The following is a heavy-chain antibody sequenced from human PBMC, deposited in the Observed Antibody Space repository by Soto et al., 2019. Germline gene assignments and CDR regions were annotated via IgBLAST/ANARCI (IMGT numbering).Heavy chain of an antibody. CDR2: ISAYNGNT. V-gene: IGHV1-18*01. Sequence: QVQLVQSGAEVKKPGASVKVSCKASGYTFTSYGISWVRQAPGQGLEWMGWISAYNGNTNYAQKPXGXVXXPTDTSTSTAYMELRSLSYDVTAVYYCARGGGGDYWGQGTLGTVSS. CDR3: ARGGGGDY. J-gene: IGHJ4*02. CDR1: GYTFTSYG. D-gene: IGHD2-15*01.